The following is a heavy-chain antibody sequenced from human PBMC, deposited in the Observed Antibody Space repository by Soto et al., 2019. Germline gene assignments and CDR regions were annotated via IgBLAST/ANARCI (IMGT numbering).Heavy chain of an antibody. Sequence: GESLKISCKVSGYSFTSYWISWVRQMPGKGLEWMGRIDPSDSYTNYSPSFQGHVTISADKSISTAYLQWSSLKASDTAMYYCARQLDYYDSSGYYYPFDYWGQGTLVTVSS. J-gene: IGHJ4*02. CDR2: IDPSDSYT. CDR3: ARQLDYYDSSGYYYPFDY. CDR1: GYSFTSYW. V-gene: IGHV5-10-1*01. D-gene: IGHD3-22*01.